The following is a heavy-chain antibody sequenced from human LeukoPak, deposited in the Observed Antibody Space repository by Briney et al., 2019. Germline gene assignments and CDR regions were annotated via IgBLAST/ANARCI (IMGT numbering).Heavy chain of an antibody. CDR1: GGSISSYY. J-gene: IGHJ4*02. CDR2: IYYSGST. Sequence: SETLSLTCSVSGGSISSYYWSWIRQPPGKGLEWIGYIYYSGSTNYNPSLKSRVTISVDTSKNQFSLKLSSVTAADTAVYYCASLYYYDSSGYYLDYWGQGTLVTVSS. CDR3: ASLYYYDSSGYYLDY. V-gene: IGHV4-59*12. D-gene: IGHD3-22*01.